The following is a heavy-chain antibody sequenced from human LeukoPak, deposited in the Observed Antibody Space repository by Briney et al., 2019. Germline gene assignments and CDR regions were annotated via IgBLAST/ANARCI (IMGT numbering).Heavy chain of an antibody. V-gene: IGHV3-43*02. D-gene: IGHD3-10*01. CDR2: ITGDGSLS. Sequence: PGGFLRLSCVASGFTFDDFAMHWVRQTPGKGLQWVSHITGDGSLSYFADSVKGRFTVSRDNSRHSLYLHMNSLTSEDSGLYYCATTAHDAGTFYQPYRYWGQGVLVTVSS. CDR1: GFTFDDFA. J-gene: IGHJ4*02. CDR3: ATTAHDAGTFYQPYRY.